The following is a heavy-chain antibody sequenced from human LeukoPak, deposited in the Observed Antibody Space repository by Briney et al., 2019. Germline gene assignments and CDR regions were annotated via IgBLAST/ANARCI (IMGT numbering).Heavy chain of an antibody. J-gene: IGHJ3*01. CDR1: GNTFAIYG. V-gene: IGHV1-18*01. D-gene: IGHD1-26*01. Sequence: ASVKVSCKASGNTFAIYGISWLRQAPGQGLEWMGWISTYDTTYYAQNLQGRVTMTRDTSTSTAYMELRSLRSDDTAMYYCARDRRGSYYPDAFDVWGQGTVVTVSS. CDR2: ISTYDTT. CDR3: ARDRRGSYYPDAFDV.